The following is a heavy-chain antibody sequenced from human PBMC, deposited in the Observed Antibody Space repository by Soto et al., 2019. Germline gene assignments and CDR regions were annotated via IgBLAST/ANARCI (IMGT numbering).Heavy chain of an antibody. J-gene: IGHJ6*03. V-gene: IGHV3-48*01. CDR2: ISSSSSTI. D-gene: IGHD1-26*01. CDR1: GFTFSSYS. CDR3: ASSGGGYYYYYMDV. Sequence: EVQLVESGGGLVQPGGSLRLSCAASGFTFSSYSMNWVRQAPGKGLEWVSYISSSSSTIYYADSVKGRFTISRDNAKNSLYLQMNSLRAEDTAVYYCASSGGGYYYYYMDVWGKGTTVTVSS.